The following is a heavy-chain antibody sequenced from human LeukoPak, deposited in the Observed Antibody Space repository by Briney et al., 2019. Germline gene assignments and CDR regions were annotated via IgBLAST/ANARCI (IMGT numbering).Heavy chain of an antibody. CDR1: GFSLTTNGVG. D-gene: IGHD3-22*01. CDR2: IYWDDEK. V-gene: IGHV2-5*02. J-gene: IGHJ4*02. Sequence: SGPTLMKPTQTLTLTCTFSGFSLTTNGVGVGWIRQPPGKALEGLALIYWDDEKRYSPSLRTRLTITKDTSKSQVVLTLTNMDPVDTATYYCAHLYFYNSGGYSRAFDYWGQGTLATVSS. CDR3: AHLYFYNSGGYSRAFDY.